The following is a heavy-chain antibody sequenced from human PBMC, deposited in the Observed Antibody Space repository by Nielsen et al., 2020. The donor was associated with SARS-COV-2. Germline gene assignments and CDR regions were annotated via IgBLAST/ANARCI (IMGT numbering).Heavy chain of an antibody. V-gene: IGHV5-51*01. J-gene: IGHJ4*02. D-gene: IGHD3-22*01. Sequence: GESLKISCKGSGYSFTSYWIGWVRQMPGKGLEWMGIIYPGDSDTRYSPSFQGQVTISADKSISTAYLQWSSLKASDTAMYYCARAGRNTTIGSKRNFDYWGQGTLVTVSS. CDR1: GYSFTSYW. CDR3: ARAGRNTTIGSKRNFDY. CDR2: IYPGDSDT.